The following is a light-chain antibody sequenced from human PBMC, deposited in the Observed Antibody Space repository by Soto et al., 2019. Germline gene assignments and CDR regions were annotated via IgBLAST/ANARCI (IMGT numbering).Light chain of an antibody. Sequence: QPVLTQSPSASASLGASVTLTCTLSSGHSNYAIAWHQQQSEKGPRYLMKLNSDGSHSKGDGIPDRFSGPSSGAERYLTISSLQSEDEAGYYGQTWGSGIVVFGGGTKLTVL. CDR1: SGHSNYA. CDR2: LNSDGSH. J-gene: IGLJ2*01. CDR3: QTWGSGIVV. V-gene: IGLV4-69*01.